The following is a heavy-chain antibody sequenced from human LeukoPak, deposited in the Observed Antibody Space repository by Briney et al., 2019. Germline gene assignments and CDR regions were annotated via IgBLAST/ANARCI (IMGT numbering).Heavy chain of an antibody. J-gene: IGHJ4*02. CDR2: IYYSGST. V-gene: IGHV4-31*03. Sequence: PSETLSLTCTVSGGSISSGDYYWSWIRQHPGKGLEWIGYIYYSGSTYYNPSLKSRVTISVDTSKNQFSLKLSSVTAADTAVYYCARVRRSSSSLSYFDYWGQGTLVTVSS. CDR1: GGSISSGDYY. CDR3: ARVRRSSSSLSYFDY. D-gene: IGHD6-6*01.